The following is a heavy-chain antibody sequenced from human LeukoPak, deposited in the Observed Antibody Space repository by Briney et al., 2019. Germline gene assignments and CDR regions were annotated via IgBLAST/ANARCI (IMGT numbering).Heavy chain of an antibody. D-gene: IGHD3-3*01. Sequence: ASVTVSCKASGYTFTSYDINWVRQAPGQGLEWMGWMNPNSGNTGYAQKFQGRVTMTRNTSISTAYMELSSLRSEDTAVYYCAKSTYYDFWSGYYYYYYYMDVWGKGTTVTVSS. CDR3: AKSTYYDFWSGYYYYYYYMDV. J-gene: IGHJ6*03. CDR2: MNPNSGNT. CDR1: GYTFTSYD. V-gene: IGHV1-8*01.